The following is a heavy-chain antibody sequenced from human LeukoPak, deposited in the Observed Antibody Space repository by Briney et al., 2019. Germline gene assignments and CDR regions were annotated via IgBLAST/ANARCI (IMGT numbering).Heavy chain of an antibody. CDR2: ISWNSGSI. D-gene: IGHD3-22*01. CDR1: GFTFDDYA. J-gene: IGHJ4*02. CDR3: AKDMERAYDSSGYYNN. Sequence: GGSLRLSCAASGFTFDDYAMHWVRQAPGKGLEWVSGISWNSGSIGYADSVKGRFTISRDNAKNPLYLQMNSLRAEDTALYYCAKDMERAYDSSGYYNNWGQGTLVTVSS. V-gene: IGHV3-9*01.